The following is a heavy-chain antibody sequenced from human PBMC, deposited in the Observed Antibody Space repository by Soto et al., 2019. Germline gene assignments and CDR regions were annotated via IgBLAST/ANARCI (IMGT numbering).Heavy chain of an antibody. CDR1: GFTFSSYA. D-gene: IGHD2-2*02. J-gene: IGHJ3*02. Sequence: GSLRLSCAASGFTFSSYAMSWVRQAPGKGLEWVSAISGSGGSTYYADSVKGRLTISRDNSKNTLYLQMNSLRAEDTAVYYCAKEGYCSSTSCYTGAFDIWGQGTMVT. V-gene: IGHV3-23*01. CDR2: ISGSGGST. CDR3: AKEGYCSSTSCYTGAFDI.